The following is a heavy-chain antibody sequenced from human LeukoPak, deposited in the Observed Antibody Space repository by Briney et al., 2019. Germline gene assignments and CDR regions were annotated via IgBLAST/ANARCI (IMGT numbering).Heavy chain of an antibody. CDR2: IIPIFGTA. V-gene: IGHV1-69*05. Sequence: SVKVSCKASGGPFNSYAISWVRQAPGQGLEWMGGIIPIFGTANYAQKFQGRVTITTDESTSTAYMELSSLRSEDTAVYYCARAPITIFGVVIWWFDPWGQGTLVTVSS. J-gene: IGHJ5*02. CDR3: ARAPITIFGVVIWWFDP. D-gene: IGHD3-3*01. CDR1: GGPFNSYA.